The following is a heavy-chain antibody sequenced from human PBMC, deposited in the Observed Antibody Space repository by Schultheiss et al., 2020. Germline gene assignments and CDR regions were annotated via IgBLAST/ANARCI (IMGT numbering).Heavy chain of an antibody. CDR3: ARGFGVAARNWFDP. D-gene: IGHD3-10*01. CDR1: GFTFSSYG. CDR2: IWYDGSNK. V-gene: IGHV3-33*08. Sequence: GESLKISCAASGFTFSSYGMHWVRQAPGKGLEWVAVIWYDGSNKYYADSVKGRFTISRDNSKNTLYLQMNSLRVEDTAVYYCARGFGVAARNWFDPWGQGTLVTVSS. J-gene: IGHJ5*02.